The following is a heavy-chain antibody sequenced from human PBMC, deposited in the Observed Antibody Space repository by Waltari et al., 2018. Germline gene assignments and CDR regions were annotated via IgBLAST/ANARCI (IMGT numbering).Heavy chain of an antibody. CDR2: IYPGHSGT. J-gene: IGHJ4*02. CDR1: GNTFSAYW. V-gene: IGHV5-51*01. CDR3: SRGYFDSTGTLDH. D-gene: IGHD3-22*01. Sequence: EVQLVQSGTEVKKPGESLKISCKGSGNTFSAYWIAWVRQMPGKGLEWIGVIYPGHSGTKYSPAFQGQVTISADKSISTTYLQWSSLKASDTAMYYCSRGYFDSTGTLDHWGQGTQVTVSS.